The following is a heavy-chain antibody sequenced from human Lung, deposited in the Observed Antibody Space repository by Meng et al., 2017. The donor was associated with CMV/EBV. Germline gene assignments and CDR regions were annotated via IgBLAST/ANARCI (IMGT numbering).Heavy chain of an antibody. V-gene: IGHV3-30*04. J-gene: IGHJ4*02. CDR3: ARERRMGGSYFGLDY. D-gene: IGHD1-26*01. Sequence: GESXKISCAASGFTFSSYAMHWVRQAPGKGLEWVAVISYDGSNKYYADSVKGRFTISRDNSKNTLYLQMNSLRAEDTAVYYCARERRMGGSYFGLDYWGRGNLVNVSS. CDR1: GFTFSSYA. CDR2: ISYDGSNK.